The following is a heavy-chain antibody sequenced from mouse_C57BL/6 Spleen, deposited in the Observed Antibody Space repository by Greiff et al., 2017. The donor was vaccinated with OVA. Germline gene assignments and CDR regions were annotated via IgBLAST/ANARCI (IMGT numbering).Heavy chain of an antibody. V-gene: IGHV1-39*01. CDR2: INPNYGTT. CDR1: GYSFTDYY. J-gene: IGHJ3*01. D-gene: IGHD3-2*02. CDR3: ALDSSGRPWFAY. Sequence: VQLQQSGPELVKPGASVKISCKASGYSFTDYYMNWVKQSHGKSLEWIGVINPNYGTTSYNQKFKGKATLTVDQSSSTAYMQLNSLTSEDSAVYDCALDSSGRPWFAYWGQGTLVTVSA.